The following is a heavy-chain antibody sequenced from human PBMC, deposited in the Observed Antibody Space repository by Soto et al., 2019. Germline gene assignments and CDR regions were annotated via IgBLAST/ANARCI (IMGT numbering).Heavy chain of an antibody. CDR1: GFTFSSYD. V-gene: IGHV3-13*01. CDR3: ARVTTDAFDI. Sequence: PGGSLGLSFAASGFTFSSYDMHWVRQATGKGLEWVSAIGAAGDTYYPGSVKGRFTISRENAKNSLYLQMNSLRAEDTAVYYCARVTTDAFDIWGQGTMVTVSS. CDR2: IGAAGDT. J-gene: IGHJ3*02. D-gene: IGHD1-1*01.